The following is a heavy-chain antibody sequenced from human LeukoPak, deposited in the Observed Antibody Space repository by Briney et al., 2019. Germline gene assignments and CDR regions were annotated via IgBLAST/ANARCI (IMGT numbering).Heavy chain of an antibody. D-gene: IGHD3-22*01. CDR3: ARVKIQRAGYYYDSSGYWDFDY. CDR2: ISAYNGNT. Sequence: ASVKVSCKASGCTFTSYDINWVRQAPGQGLEWMGWISAYNGNTNYAQKLQGRVTMTTDTSTSTAYMELRSLRSDDTAVYYCARVKIQRAGYYYDSSGYWDFDYWGQGTLVTVSS. V-gene: IGHV1-18*01. J-gene: IGHJ4*02. CDR1: GCTFTSYD.